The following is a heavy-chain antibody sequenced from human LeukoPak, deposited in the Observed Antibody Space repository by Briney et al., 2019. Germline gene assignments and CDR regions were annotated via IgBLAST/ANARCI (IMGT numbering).Heavy chain of an antibody. Sequence: SETLSLTCTVSGGSISSSSYYWGWIRQPPGKGLEWIGSIYYSGSTYYNPSLKSRVTISVDTSKNQFSLKLSSVTAADTAVYYCARARGPDWFDPWGQGTLVTVSS. J-gene: IGHJ5*02. CDR2: IYYSGST. CDR3: ARARGPDWFDP. V-gene: IGHV4-39*07. D-gene: IGHD3-10*01. CDR1: GGSISSSSYY.